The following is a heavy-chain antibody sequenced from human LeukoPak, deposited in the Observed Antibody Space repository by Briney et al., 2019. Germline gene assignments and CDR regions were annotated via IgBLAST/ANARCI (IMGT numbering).Heavy chain of an antibody. V-gene: IGHV3-23*01. CDR3: AKDPGYQVVYCFDY. CDR2: ISGSGGST. D-gene: IGHD2-2*01. J-gene: IGHJ4*02. Sequence: PGGSLRLSCAASGFTVSSYYMSWVRQAPGKGLEWVSGISGSGGSTDYADSVKGRFTISRDNSKNTLYLQMNSLRVEDTAVYYCAKDPGYQVVYCFDYWGQGTLVTVSS. CDR1: GFTVSSYY.